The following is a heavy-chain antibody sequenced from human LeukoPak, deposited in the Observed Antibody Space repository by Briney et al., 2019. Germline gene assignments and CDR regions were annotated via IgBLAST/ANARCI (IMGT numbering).Heavy chain of an antibody. D-gene: IGHD3-22*01. CDR1: GFTFDDYA. CDR2: ISWNSGSI. V-gene: IGHV3-9*01. CDR3: AKGDSSGYYFDY. J-gene: IGHJ4*02. Sequence: GGSLRLSCAASGFTFDDYAMHCVRQAPGKGLEWVSGISWNSGSIGYADSVKGRFTISRDNAKNSLYLQMNSLRAEDTALYYCAKGDSSGYYFDYWGQGTLVTVSS.